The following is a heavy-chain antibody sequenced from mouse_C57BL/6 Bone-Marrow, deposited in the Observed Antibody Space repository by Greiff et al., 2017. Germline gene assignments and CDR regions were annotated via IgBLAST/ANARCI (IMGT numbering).Heavy chain of an antibody. J-gene: IGHJ3*01. Sequence: VQLKQSGTVLARPGASVKMSCKTSGYTFTSYWMHWVKQRPGQGLEWIGAIYPGNSDTSYNQKFKGKAKLTAVTSASTAYMELSSLTKEDSAVYYCTRFPLYYDDDWVAYWGQGTLVTVSA. CDR3: TRFPLYYDDDWVAY. V-gene: IGHV1-5*01. D-gene: IGHD2-4*01. CDR2: IYPGNSDT. CDR1: GYTFTSYW.